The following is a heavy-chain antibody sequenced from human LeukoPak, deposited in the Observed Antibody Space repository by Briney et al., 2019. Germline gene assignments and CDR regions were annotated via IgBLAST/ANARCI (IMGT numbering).Heavy chain of an antibody. J-gene: IGHJ6*03. V-gene: IGHV4-38-2*01. CDR1: GHSISSGYY. Sequence: SETLSLTCSVSGHSISSGYYWGWIRQPPGKGLEWIGTMSHRGSTYYNPSLKSRVTMSGDTSKNHFSLKLSSVIAADAAVYYCARHRGDNSNPRYYFYYMDVWGKGTTVTVSS. CDR3: ARHRGDNSNPRYYFYYMDV. D-gene: IGHD4-11*01. CDR2: MSHRGST.